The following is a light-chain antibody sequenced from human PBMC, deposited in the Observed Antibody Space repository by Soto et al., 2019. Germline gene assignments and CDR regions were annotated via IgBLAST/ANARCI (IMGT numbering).Light chain of an antibody. V-gene: IGLV2-11*01. CDR3: CSYAGSYRV. CDR1: SSDVGGYNY. Sequence: QSVLTQPRSVSGSPGQSVTISCTGTSSDVGGYNYVSWYQQHPGKAPKLMIYDVSKRPSGVPDRFSGSESGNTASLTISGLQAEDEADYYCCSYAGSYRVFGTGTKVHRP. J-gene: IGLJ1*01. CDR2: DVS.